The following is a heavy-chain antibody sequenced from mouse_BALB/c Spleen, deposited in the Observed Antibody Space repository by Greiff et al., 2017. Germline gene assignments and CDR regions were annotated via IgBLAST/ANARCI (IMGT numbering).Heavy chain of an antibody. Sequence: LQQPGSELVRPGPSVKLSCKASGYTFTSYWMHWGRQRHGQGFGWIGNFYLGSVSTNYDEKFKRKGTLTVDTSSSTAYMHLSSLTSEDSAVYYCTRENWDYYAMDYWGQGTAVTVSS. V-gene: IGHV1S22*01. CDR3: TRENWDYYAMDY. D-gene: IGHD4-1*01. J-gene: IGHJ4*01. CDR1: GYTFTSYW. CDR2: FYLGSVST.